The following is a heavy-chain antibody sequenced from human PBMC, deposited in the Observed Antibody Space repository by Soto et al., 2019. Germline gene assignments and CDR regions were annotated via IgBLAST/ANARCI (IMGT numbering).Heavy chain of an antibody. V-gene: IGHV1-69*01. D-gene: IGHD3-10*01. CDR3: AGGVITMVRGHYYHYTMDV. CDR2: LIPIFGTP. CDR1: GGTFNSRA. Sequence: QVQLVQSGPEVKKPGSSVKVSCKASGGTFNSRAFSWVRQAPGQGLEWMGGLIPIFGTPNYVKKFQGRVTITADESTTTAYMELSSLRSEATAVYYCAGGVITMVRGHYYHYTMDVWGQGTTVTVSS. J-gene: IGHJ6*02.